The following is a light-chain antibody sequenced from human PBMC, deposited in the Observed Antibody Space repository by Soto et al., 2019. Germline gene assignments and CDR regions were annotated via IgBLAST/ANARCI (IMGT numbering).Light chain of an antibody. CDR2: EVR. Sequence: QSVLTQPASVSGSPGQSITISCTGTSSDVGGYNYVSWYQHHPGKAPKLMIYEVRNRPSGVSNRFSGSKSGNTASLTISGLQAEDEADYYCTSYTSSSTLVFGGGTKLTVL. V-gene: IGLV2-14*01. J-gene: IGLJ2*01. CDR1: SSDVGGYNY. CDR3: TSYTSSSTLV.